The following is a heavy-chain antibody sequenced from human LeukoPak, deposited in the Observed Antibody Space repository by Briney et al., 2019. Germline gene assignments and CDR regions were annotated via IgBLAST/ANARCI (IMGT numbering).Heavy chain of an antibody. D-gene: IGHD4-23*01. V-gene: IGHV1-8*01. CDR3: ARGGVTPGNSRLPYY. CDR1: GYTFTSYD. CDR2: MNPNSGNT. J-gene: IGHJ4*02. Sequence: ASVKVSCKASGYTFTSYDINWVRQATGQGLEWMGWMNPNSGNTGYAQKFQGRVTMTRNTSISTAYMELSSLTSDDTAVYYCARGGVTPGNSRLPYYWGQGTLVTVSS.